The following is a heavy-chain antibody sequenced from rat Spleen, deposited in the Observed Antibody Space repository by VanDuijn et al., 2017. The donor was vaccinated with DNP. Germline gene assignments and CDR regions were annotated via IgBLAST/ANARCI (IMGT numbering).Heavy chain of an antibody. CDR3: TTGAGSP. CDR1: GFTFSDYG. Sequence: EARLVGSGAGLVQPGRSLKLSCAASGFTFSDYGFHWFRQAPTKGLEWVASISPTGDNTFYRDSVKGRFTISRDNAKSTLYLQMDSLRSEDTATYYCTTGAGSPWGQGTSVTVSS. V-gene: IGHV5-19*01. J-gene: IGHJ4*01. CDR2: ISPTGDNT. D-gene: IGHD1-4*01.